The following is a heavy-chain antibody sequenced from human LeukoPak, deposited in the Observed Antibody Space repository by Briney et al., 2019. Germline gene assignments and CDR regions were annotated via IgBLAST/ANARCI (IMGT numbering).Heavy chain of an antibody. CDR3: ASVNWEYDSSGFTQWTNYYYYDMDV. CDR1: GGSISSSSYY. J-gene: IGHJ6*03. D-gene: IGHD3-22*01. V-gene: IGHV4-39*07. CDR2: IYYSGST. Sequence: SETLSLTCTVSGGSISSSSYYCGWIRQPPGKGLEWIGRIYYSGSTYYNPSLKSQVTISVDTCKNQFSLKLSSVTAADTAVYYCASVNWEYDSSGFTQWTNYYYYDMDVWGKGTTVTVSS.